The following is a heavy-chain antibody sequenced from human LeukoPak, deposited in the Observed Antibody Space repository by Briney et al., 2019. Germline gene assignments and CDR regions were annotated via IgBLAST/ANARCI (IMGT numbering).Heavy chain of an antibody. D-gene: IGHD6-19*01. Sequence: GGSLRLSCAASGFTFRNHGMSWVRQAPGKGLEWVSLISGDGGSTFYADSVRGRFTISRDNSKNSLYLQMSSLRSEDTALYFCARESDSSGWYDYWGQGTLVTVSS. CDR2: ISGDGGST. CDR3: ARESDSSGWYDY. CDR1: GFTFRNHG. V-gene: IGHV3-43*02. J-gene: IGHJ4*02.